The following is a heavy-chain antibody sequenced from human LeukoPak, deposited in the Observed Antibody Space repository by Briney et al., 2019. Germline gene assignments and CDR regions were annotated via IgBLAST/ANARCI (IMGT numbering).Heavy chain of an antibody. V-gene: IGHV3-7*01. CDR1: GFTFSSCW. J-gene: IGHJ3*02. Sequence: GGSLRLSCAASGFTFSSCWMNWVRQAPGTGLEWVANTKPDGSEKYYVDSVKGRFTISRDNAKNSLYLQMNSLRDEDTAVYYCASGNWNDRAFDIWGQGTMVAVSS. CDR2: TKPDGSEK. D-gene: IGHD1-20*01. CDR3: ASGNWNDRAFDI.